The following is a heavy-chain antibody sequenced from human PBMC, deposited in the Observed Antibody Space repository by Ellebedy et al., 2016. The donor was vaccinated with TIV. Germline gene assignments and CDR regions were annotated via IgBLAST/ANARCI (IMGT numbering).Heavy chain of an antibody. CDR3: ARYVGATGTFDY. J-gene: IGHJ4*02. CDR2: IFYSGST. V-gene: IGHV4-39*07. D-gene: IGHD1-26*01. CDR1: GGSISSSSYY. Sequence: SETLSLTCTVSGGSISSSSYYWAWIRQPPGKGPVWIGNIFYSGSTFYNRSLKSRVTMTVDTSNNQFSLTLSSVTAADTAVYYCARYVGATGTFDYWGQGTLVTVSS.